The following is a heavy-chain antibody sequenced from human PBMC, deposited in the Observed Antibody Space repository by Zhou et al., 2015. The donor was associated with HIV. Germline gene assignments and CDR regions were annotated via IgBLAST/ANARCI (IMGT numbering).Heavy chain of an antibody. D-gene: IGHD6-13*01. CDR2: IIPIFGTA. Sequence: QVQLVQSGAEVKKPGSSVKVSCKASGGTFSSYAISWVRQAPGQGLEWMGGIIPIFGTANYAQKFQGRVTITADESTSTAYMELSSLRSEDTAVYYCARVPYTDGYSSSWYSDDYWGQGTLVTVSS. CDR1: GGTFSSYA. J-gene: IGHJ4*02. CDR3: ARVPYTDGYSSSWYSDDY. V-gene: IGHV1-69*01.